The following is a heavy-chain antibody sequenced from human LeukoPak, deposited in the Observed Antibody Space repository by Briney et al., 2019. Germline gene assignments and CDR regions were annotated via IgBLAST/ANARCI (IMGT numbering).Heavy chain of an antibody. V-gene: IGHV3-48*03. J-gene: IGHJ4*02. CDR3: VRRGFSGSYDY. CDR1: GFTFSSYE. CDR2: ISSSDNTI. Sequence: GGSLRLSCAASGFTFSSYEMNWVRQAPGKGLEWISYISSSDNTIYYADSVKGRFSISRDNAKNSLYLQMNSLGAEDTAVYYCVRRGFSGSYDYWGQGTLVTVSS. D-gene: IGHD1-26*01.